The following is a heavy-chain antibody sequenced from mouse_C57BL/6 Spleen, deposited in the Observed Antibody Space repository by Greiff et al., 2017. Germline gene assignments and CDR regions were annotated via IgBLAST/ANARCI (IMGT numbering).Heavy chain of an antibody. D-gene: IGHD4-1*01. CDR1: GYAFSSSW. CDR3: ATTGTWWYFDV. J-gene: IGHJ1*03. CDR2: IYPGDGDT. Sequence: LQESGPELVKPGASVKISCKASGYAFSSSWMNWVKQRPGKGLEWIGRIYPGDGDTNYNGKFKGKATLTADKSSSTAYMQLSSLTSEDSAVYFCATTGTWWYFDVWGTGTTVTVSS. V-gene: IGHV1-82*01.